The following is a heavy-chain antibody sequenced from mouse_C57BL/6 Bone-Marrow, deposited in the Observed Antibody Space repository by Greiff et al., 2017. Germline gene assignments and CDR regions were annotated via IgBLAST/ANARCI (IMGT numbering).Heavy chain of an antibody. CDR3: ARYSPYARDY. J-gene: IGHJ4*01. CDR1: GYTFTSYG. V-gene: IGHV1-81*01. CDR2: IYPRSGNT. Sequence: VQLQESGAELARPGASVKLSCKASGYTFTSYGISWVKQRTGQGLEWIGEIYPRSGNTYYNEKFKGKATLTADKSSSTAYMELRSLTSEDSAVYFCARYSPYARDYWGQGTSVTVSS.